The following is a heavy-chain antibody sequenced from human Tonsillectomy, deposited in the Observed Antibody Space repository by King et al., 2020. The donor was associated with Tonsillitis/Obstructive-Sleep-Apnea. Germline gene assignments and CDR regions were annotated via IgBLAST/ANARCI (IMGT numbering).Heavy chain of an antibody. CDR3: AKHLWFGELLGYFDY. CDR2: ISGSGDNT. D-gene: IGHD3-10*01. CDR1: GFTFSSYA. V-gene: IGHV3-23*04. Sequence: VQLVESGGGLVQPGGSLRLSCAASGFTFSSYAMSWVRQAPGKGLEWVSSISGSGDNTYYADSVKGRFTISRDNSKNTLYLQMNSLRAEDTALYYCAKHLWFGELLGYFDYWGQGTLVTVSS. J-gene: IGHJ4*02.